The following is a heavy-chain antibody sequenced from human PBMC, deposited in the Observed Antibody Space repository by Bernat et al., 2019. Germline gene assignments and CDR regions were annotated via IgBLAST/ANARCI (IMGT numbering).Heavy chain of an antibody. CDR2: VWYDGSKK. D-gene: IGHD6-19*01. Sequence: QVQLVESGGGVVQPGRSLRLSCAASGFIFNSYAIHWVRQAPGKGLEWVALVWYDGSKKYYADSVKGRFTISRDSSKNTVHLSMDSLRVEDTAVYYCASWQVPKDAVDYWGQGTLVTVSS. J-gene: IGHJ4*02. CDR1: GFIFNSYA. V-gene: IGHV3-33*01. CDR3: ASWQVPKDAVDY.